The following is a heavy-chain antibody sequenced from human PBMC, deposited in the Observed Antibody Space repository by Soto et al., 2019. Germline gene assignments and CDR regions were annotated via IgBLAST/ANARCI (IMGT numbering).Heavy chain of an antibody. CDR1: GGSISSSSYY. Sequence: SETLSLTCTVSGGSISSSSYYWGWIRQPPGKGLEWIGSIYYSGSTYYNPPLKSRVTISVDTSKNQFSLKLSSVTAADTAVYYCASRGYNLNYEGSPRPLFDYRAQRTLVTISA. CDR3: ASRGYNLNYEGSPRPLFDY. J-gene: IGHJ4*02. D-gene: IGHD1-7*01. CDR2: IYYSGST. V-gene: IGHV4-39*01.